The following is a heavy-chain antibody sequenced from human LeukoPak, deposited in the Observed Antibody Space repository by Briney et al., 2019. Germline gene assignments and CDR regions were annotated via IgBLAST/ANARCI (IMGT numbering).Heavy chain of an antibody. CDR1: GGSISSGDYY. CDR3: ARYGNRVAFDY. CDR2: IYYSGST. J-gene: IGHJ4*02. V-gene: IGHV4-30-4*08. Sequence: SETLSLTCTVSGGSISSGDYYWSWIRQPPGKGLEWIGYIYYSGSTYYNPSLKSRVTISVDTSKTQFSLKLSSVTAADTAVYYCARYGNRVAFDYWGQGTLVTVSS. D-gene: IGHD1-14*01.